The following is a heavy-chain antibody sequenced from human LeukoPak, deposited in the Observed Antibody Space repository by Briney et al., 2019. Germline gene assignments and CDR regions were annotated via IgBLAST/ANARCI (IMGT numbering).Heavy chain of an antibody. J-gene: IGHJ4*02. CDR1: GGSISSSSYY. D-gene: IGHD2-2*01. Sequence: SSETLSLTCTVSGGSISSSSYYWGWIRQPPGKGLEWIGSIYYSGSTYYNPSLKSRVTISVDTSKNQFSLKLSSVTAADTAVYYCASLVGTSTRGYYFDHWGQGTLVTVSS. CDR2: IYYSGST. V-gene: IGHV4-39*01. CDR3: ASLVGTSTRGYYFDH.